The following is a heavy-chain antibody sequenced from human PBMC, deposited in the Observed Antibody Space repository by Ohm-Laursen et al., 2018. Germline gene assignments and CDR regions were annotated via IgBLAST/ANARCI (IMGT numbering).Heavy chain of an antibody. Sequence: TLSLTCTVSGGSISSYYWSWIRQPPGKGLEWIGYIYYSGSTNYNPSLKSRVTISVDTSKNQFSLKLSSVTAADTAVYYCARHLSTDNIVVVPAAILGWFDPWGQGTLVTVSS. CDR1: GGSISSYY. V-gene: IGHV4-59*08. D-gene: IGHD2-2*01. CDR2: IYYSGST. J-gene: IGHJ5*02. CDR3: ARHLSTDNIVVVPAAILGWFDP.